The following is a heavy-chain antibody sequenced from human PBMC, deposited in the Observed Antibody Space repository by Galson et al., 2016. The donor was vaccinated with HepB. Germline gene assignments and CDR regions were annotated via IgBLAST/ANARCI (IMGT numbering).Heavy chain of an antibody. CDR3: AATTVGSGGTRSFDH. Sequence: SLRLSCSASGFTFTTYWMNWVRQTPGKGLEWVANVSPNGGAEYYVDSVKGRFTISRDTAGTSLFLQMDSLRVDDTAVYYCAATTVGSGGTRSFDHWGHGILVTVSS. CDR2: VSPNGGAE. V-gene: IGHV3-7*02. J-gene: IGHJ4*01. CDR1: GFTFTTYW. D-gene: IGHD4-11*01.